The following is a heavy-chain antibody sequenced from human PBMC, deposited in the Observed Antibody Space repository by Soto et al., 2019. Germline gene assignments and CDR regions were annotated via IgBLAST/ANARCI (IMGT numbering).Heavy chain of an antibody. CDR3: ASLTGGRFLDKGDY. V-gene: IGHV4-34*01. D-gene: IGHD3-3*01. Sequence: QVQLHQWGAGLLKPSEILSLTCAVYNGSFMGYYWPWVRQPPGKGLEWIGEINHFGSPNYNPSLKSRVAISIDTSKQQFSLRLSSLTAADTAVYYCASLTGGRFLDKGDYWGQGIQVTVSS. CDR2: INHFGSP. J-gene: IGHJ4*02. CDR1: NGSFMGYY.